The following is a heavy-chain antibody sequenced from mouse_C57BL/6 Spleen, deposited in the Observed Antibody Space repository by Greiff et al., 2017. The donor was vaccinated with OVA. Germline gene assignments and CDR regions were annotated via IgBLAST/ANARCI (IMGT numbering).Heavy chain of an antibody. CDR1: GFSLTSYA. J-gene: IGHJ1*03. V-gene: IGHV2-9-1*01. CDR3: ASFYYDYDGWYFDV. D-gene: IGHD2-4*01. CDR2: IWTGGGT. Sequence: QVQLQQSGPGLVAPSQSLSITCTVSGFSLTSYAISWVRQPPGKGLEWLGVIWTGGGTNYNSALKSRLSISKDNSKSQVFLKMNSLQTDDTARYYCASFYYDYDGWYFDVWGTGTTVTVSS.